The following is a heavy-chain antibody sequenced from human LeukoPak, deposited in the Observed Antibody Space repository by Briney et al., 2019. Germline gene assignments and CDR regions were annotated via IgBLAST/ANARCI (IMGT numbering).Heavy chain of an antibody. CDR1: GGSISSYY. D-gene: IGHD3-22*01. J-gene: IGHJ4*02. CDR3: AGQKYYYDSSGYHTPFDY. V-gene: IGHV4-59*08. CDR2: IYYSGST. Sequence: SETLSLTCTVSGGSISSYYWSWIRQPPGKGLEWIGYIYYSGSTYYNPSLKSRVTISVDTSKNQFSLKLSSVTAADTALYYCAGQKYYYDSSGYHTPFDYWGQGTLVTVSS.